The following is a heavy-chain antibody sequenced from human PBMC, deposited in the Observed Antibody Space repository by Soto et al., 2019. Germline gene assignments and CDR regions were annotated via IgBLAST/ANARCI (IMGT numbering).Heavy chain of an antibody. CDR2: TYFRSKWYN. Sequence: PSQTLSLTCVISGDSVSSSRVTWNWIRQSPSRGLEWLGRTYFRSKWYNDYAESVRSRITIDPDTSKNQFSLHLNSVTPEDTAVYYCVRLVDNSWLDFWSQGTLVTVSS. J-gene: IGHJ5*01. V-gene: IGHV6-1*01. CDR1: GDSVSSSRVT. CDR3: VRLVDNSWLDF. D-gene: IGHD2-2*01.